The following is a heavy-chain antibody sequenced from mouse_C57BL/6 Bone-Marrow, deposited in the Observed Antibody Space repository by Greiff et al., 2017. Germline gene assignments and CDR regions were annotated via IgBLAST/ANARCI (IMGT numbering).Heavy chain of an antibody. CDR1: GFTFSDYG. V-gene: IGHV5-17*01. CDR2: ISSGSSTI. J-gene: IGHJ1*03. CDR3: ARGGDLYFDV. Sequence: DVKLVESGGGLVKPGGSLKLSCAASGFTFSDYGMHWVRPAPEKGLEWVAYISSGSSTIYYADTVKGRFTISRDNAKNTLFLQTTSLVSEDTAIYYCARGGDLYFDVWGTGTTVTVSS.